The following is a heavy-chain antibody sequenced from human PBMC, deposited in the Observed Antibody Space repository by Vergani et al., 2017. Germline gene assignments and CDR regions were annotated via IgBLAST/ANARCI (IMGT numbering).Heavy chain of an antibody. J-gene: IGHJ4*02. V-gene: IGHV4-59*08. CDR3: ARRGAIYGXFDH. Sequence: QVQLQESGPGLVKPSETLSLTCTVSGGSISSYYWSWIRQPPGKGLEWIGYIYYSGSTNYNPSLKSRVTISVDTSKNHLSLKLSSVTAADTAVYYCARRGAIYGXFDHWGQGTQVTVSS. D-gene: IGHD2/OR15-2a*01. CDR1: GGSISSYY. CDR2: IYYSGST.